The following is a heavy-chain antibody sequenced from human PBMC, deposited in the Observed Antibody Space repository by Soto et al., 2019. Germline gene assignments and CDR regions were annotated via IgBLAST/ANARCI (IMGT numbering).Heavy chain of an antibody. Sequence: SETLSLTCTVSGGSISSGGYYWSWIRQHPGKGLEWIGYIYYSGSTYDNPSLKSRVTISVDTSKNQFSLKLSSVTAADTAVYYCARDHEQWLVPSNWFDPWGQGTLVTVSS. CDR3: ARDHEQWLVPSNWFDP. CDR1: GGSISSGGYY. D-gene: IGHD6-19*01. V-gene: IGHV4-31*02. CDR2: IYYSGST. J-gene: IGHJ5*02.